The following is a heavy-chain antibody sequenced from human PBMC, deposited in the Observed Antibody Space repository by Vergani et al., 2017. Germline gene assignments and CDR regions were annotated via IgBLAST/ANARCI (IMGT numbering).Heavy chain of an antibody. CDR3: AKEGGGYCSGRTCYPGY. D-gene: IGHD2-15*01. CDR2: IRSDESRR. Sequence: QVQLVESGGGVVQPGGSLRLSCAASGFTFNSYGMHWVRQAPGKGLEWVASIRSDESRRYYGDSMEGPFTISRDNSKNTLYLQMKSLRPEDTAVYYCAKEGGGYCSGRTCYPGYWGQGTLVIVSS. J-gene: IGHJ4*02. V-gene: IGHV3-30*02. CDR1: GFTFNSYG.